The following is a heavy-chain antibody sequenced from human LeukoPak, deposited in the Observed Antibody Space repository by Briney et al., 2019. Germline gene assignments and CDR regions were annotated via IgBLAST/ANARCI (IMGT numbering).Heavy chain of an antibody. CDR3: ARGGILRYFDWLLESGYFDY. V-gene: IGHV4-34*01. D-gene: IGHD3-9*01. J-gene: IGHJ4*02. CDR1: GGSFSGYY. Sequence: SETLSLTCAVYGGSFSGYYWSWIRQPPGKGLEWIGEINHSGSTNYNPSLKSRVTISVDTSKNQFSLKLSSVTAADTAVYYCARGGILRYFDWLLESGYFDYWGQGTLVTVSS. CDR2: INHSGST.